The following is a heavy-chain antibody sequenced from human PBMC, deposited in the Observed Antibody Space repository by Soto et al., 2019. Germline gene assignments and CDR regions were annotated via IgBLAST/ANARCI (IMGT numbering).Heavy chain of an antibody. J-gene: IGHJ4*02. CDR2: ISYDGINE. CDR1: GFTFTSYA. D-gene: IGHD3-16*02. V-gene: IGHV3-30*15. CDR3: ARDRLRLGELSLIGYFDY. Sequence: QVQLVESGGSVVQPGRSLRLSCAASGFTFTSYAMHWVRQAPGKGLEWVAVISYDGINEYYADSVKGRFTISRDNSKNTLFLQMSSLRVEETAVYYCARDRLRLGELSLIGYFDYWGQGTLVTVSS.